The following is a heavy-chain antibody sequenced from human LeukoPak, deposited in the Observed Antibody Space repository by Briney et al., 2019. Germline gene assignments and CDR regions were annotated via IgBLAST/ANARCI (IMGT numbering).Heavy chain of an antibody. CDR2: INDDGSGT. CDR1: GFTFSSYW. D-gene: IGHD5-24*01. CDR3: ARGRPGYYFDY. Sequence: PGGSLRLSCAASGFTFSSYWMHWVRQAPGKGLVWVSRINDDGSGTSYADSVKGRFTICRDNAKNTLYLQMNSLRAEDTTVYYCARGRPGYYFDYWGQGTLVTVSS. V-gene: IGHV3-74*01. J-gene: IGHJ4*02.